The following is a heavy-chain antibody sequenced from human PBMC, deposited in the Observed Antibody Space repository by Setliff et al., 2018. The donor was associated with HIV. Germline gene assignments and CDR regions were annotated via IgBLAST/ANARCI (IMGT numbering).Heavy chain of an antibody. V-gene: IGHV4-31*03. J-gene: IGHJ6*02. Sequence: TLSLTCTVSGGSISSGGCYWNWIRQYPVKGLEWIGHIYYNGRTLFNPALGTRLNMSVDTSENQFSLHLNSVTAADTAVYYCVRERRRSPLSYGLDVWGQGTTVTVSS. CDR3: VRERRRSPLSYGLDV. CDR2: IYYNGRT. CDR1: GGSISSGGCY.